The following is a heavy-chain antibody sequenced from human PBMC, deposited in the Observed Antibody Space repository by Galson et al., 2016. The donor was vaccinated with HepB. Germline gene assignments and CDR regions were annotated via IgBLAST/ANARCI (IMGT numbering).Heavy chain of an antibody. J-gene: IGHJ6*02. V-gene: IGHV3-23*01. CDR3: AKDNSGRKVFTMVRELSSMDV. D-gene: IGHD3-10*01. CDR2: ISGSGGST. CDR1: EFTFSSYV. Sequence: SLRLSCAASEFTFSSYVMSWVRQAPGKGLEWVSTISGSGGSTYYADSVKGRFTISRDNSKNTLYLQMNSLRAEDTAVYYCAKDNSGRKVFTMVRELSSMDVWGQGTTVTVSS.